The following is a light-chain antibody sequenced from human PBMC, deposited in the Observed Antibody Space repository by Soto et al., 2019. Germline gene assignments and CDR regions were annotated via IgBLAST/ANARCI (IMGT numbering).Light chain of an antibody. Sequence: EIVLTQSPSTLSLSAGERATLSCRASQSISSYLAWYQQKPGQDPRLLIYGASSRPTGIPDRFSGSGSGTDFTLTISRLEPEDFAVYYCHYYDKWPPGTFGQGTKVDIK. CDR3: HYYDKWPPGT. V-gene: IGKV3-20*01. CDR2: GAS. CDR1: QSISSY. J-gene: IGKJ1*01.